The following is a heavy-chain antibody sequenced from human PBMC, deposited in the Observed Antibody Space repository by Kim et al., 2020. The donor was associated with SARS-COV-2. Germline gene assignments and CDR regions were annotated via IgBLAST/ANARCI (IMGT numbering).Heavy chain of an antibody. CDR2: INYSGST. Sequence: SETLSLTCTVSGGSISGYFWSWIRQPPGKGLEWIGYINYSGSTHYNPSLKSRVTISVDTSKNQFSLKLSSVTAADTAVYYCARDRIGYCSSIICSPYFDYWSQGTLVTVSS. CDR1: GGSISGYF. D-gene: IGHD2-2*01. CDR3: ARDRIGYCSSIICSPYFDY. V-gene: IGHV4-59*01. J-gene: IGHJ4*02.